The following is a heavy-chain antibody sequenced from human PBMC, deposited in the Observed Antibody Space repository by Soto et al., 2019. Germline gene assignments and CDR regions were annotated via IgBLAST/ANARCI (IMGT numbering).Heavy chain of an antibody. CDR2: ISYDGSNK. J-gene: IGHJ4*02. D-gene: IGHD3-3*01. CDR1: GFTFSSYA. V-gene: IGHV3-30-3*01. Sequence: LRLSCAASGFTFSSYAMHWVRQAPGKGLEWVAVISYDGSNKYYADSVKGRLTISRDNSKNTLYLQMNSLRAADTAVYYCARGGTYYDFWSGRDYWGQGTLVTVSS. CDR3: ARGGTYYDFWSGRDY.